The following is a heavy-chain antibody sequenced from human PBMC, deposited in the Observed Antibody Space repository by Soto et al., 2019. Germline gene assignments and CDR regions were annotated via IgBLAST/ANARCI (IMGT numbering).Heavy chain of an antibody. CDR3: AREKSSGWAIDY. J-gene: IGHJ4*02. V-gene: IGHV4-61*01. D-gene: IGHD6-19*01. Sequence: SETLSLTCTVSGGSVSSGSYYWSWIRQPPGKGLEWIGYIYYSGSTNYNPSLKSRVTISVDTSKNQFSLKLSSVTAADTAVYYCAREKSSGWAIDYWGQGTLVTVSS. CDR2: IYYSGST. CDR1: GGSVSSGSYY.